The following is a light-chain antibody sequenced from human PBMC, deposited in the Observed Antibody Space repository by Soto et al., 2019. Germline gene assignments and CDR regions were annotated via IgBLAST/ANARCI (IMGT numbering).Light chain of an antibody. J-gene: IGKJ3*01. CDR3: QYYNTSSGFA. CDR2: GAS. Sequence: VLTQSPGTLSLSPGESATLSCRASQTVSSAYLAWYQQKPGQAPRLLIYGASSRVPIVPDRFSGSGSGADSHLAISRLEPEDFALYYCQYYNTSSGFAFGPGTRV. V-gene: IGKV3-20*01. CDR1: QTVSSAY.